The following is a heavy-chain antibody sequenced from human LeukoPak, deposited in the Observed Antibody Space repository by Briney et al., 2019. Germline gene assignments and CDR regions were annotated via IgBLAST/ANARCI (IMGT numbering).Heavy chain of an antibody. D-gene: IGHD3-10*01. V-gene: IGHV4-59*01. Sequence: SETLSLTCTVSGGSISGYFWSWIRQPPGKELEFIGYIHYTGSTNYNPSLKSRVTILVDTPKNQFSLKLSSVTAADTAVYYCARVSSRYYYDSGSYFVWFDPWGQGTLVTVSS. CDR1: GGSISGYF. J-gene: IGHJ5*02. CDR3: ARVSSRYYYDSGSYFVWFDP. CDR2: IHYTGST.